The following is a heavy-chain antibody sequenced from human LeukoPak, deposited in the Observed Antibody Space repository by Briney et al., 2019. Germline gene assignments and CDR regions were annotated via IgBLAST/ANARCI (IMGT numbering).Heavy chain of an antibody. J-gene: IGHJ4*02. CDR2: ISSSSSTI. V-gene: IGHV3-48*01. CDR1: GFTISNYS. Sequence: GGSLRLSCAASGFTISNYSMNWARQAPGKGLEGVSYISSSSSTIYYADSVKGRFTISRDNAKNSLYLQMNSLRAEDTAVYYCARDAGGCGGDCPSFDYWGQGTLVTVSS. CDR3: ARDAGGCGGDCPSFDY. D-gene: IGHD2-21*01.